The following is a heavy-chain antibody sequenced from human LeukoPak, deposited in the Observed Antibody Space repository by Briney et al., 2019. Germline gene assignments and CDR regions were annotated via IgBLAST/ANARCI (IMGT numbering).Heavy chain of an antibody. V-gene: IGHV3-7*01. CDR3: ARDWGYCSGASCYADFDS. Sequence: GGSLRLSCAASGFTFSSYWMSWVRQAPGKGLEWVANIKQDGSEKYYVDSVKGRFTISRDNAKNALYLQMNSLRAEDTAVYYCARDWGYCSGASCYADFDSWGQGTLVTVSS. CDR1: GFTFSSYW. CDR2: IKQDGSEK. J-gene: IGHJ4*02. D-gene: IGHD2-2*01.